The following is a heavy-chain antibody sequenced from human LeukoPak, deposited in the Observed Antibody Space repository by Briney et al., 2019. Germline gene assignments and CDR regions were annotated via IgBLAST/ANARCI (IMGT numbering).Heavy chain of an antibody. CDR1: GGSISNDY. J-gene: IGHJ5*02. CDR2: INYSGST. CDR3: ARDVGGWFDP. Sequence: SETLSLTCTVSGGSISNDYWSWIRQPPGKGLEWIGYINYSGSTNYNPSLKSRVTISVDTSKNQFSLKLSSVTAADTAVYYCARDVGGWFDPWGQGTLVTLSS. V-gene: IGHV4-59*12.